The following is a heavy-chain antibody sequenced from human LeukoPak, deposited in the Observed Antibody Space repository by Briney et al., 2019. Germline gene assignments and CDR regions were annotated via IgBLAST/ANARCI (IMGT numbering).Heavy chain of an antibody. V-gene: IGHV3-23*01. CDR2: ISGSGGST. D-gene: IGHD3-22*01. CDR3: AKGGGYYQPIDY. Sequence: GGSLRLSCAASGFTFSSYWMHWVRQAPGKGLEWVSAISGSGGSTYYADSVKGRFTISRDNSKNTLYLQMNSLRAEDTAVYYCAKGGGYYQPIDYWGQGTLVTVSS. J-gene: IGHJ4*02. CDR1: GFTFSSYW.